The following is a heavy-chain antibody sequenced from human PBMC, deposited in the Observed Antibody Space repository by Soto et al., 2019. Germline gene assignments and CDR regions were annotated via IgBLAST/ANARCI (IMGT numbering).Heavy chain of an antibody. J-gene: IGHJ4*02. D-gene: IGHD3-10*01. CDR3: ARGFHDPSFSGFDY. CDR2: ISAVDGQI. Sequence: QVQLVQSGTEVRKPGASVKLSCRASGYTFTNYPLHWVRQAPGQRPQWLGWISAVDGQIKYSQKFKGRVTLTTDTSESTTYMELSSLRSDDTAMYYCARGFHDPSFSGFDYWGQGALVTVSS. V-gene: IGHV1-3*01. CDR1: GYTFTNYP.